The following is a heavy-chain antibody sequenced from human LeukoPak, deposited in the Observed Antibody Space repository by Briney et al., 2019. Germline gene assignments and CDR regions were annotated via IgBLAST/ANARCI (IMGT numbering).Heavy chain of an antibody. CDR3: ARVKAGYYYYMDV. CDR2: IYSGGST. V-gene: IGHV3-53*01. CDR1: GFIVSNNY. D-gene: IGHD3-10*01. Sequence: GGSLRLSCAASGFIVSNNYINWVRQAPGKGLEWVSVIYSGGSTYYADSVKGRFTISRDNSKNTLYLQMNSLRAEDTAVYYCARVKAGYYYYMDVWGKGTTVTVSS. J-gene: IGHJ6*03.